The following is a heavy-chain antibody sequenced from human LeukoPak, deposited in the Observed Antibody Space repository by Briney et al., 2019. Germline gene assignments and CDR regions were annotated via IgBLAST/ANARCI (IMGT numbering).Heavy chain of an antibody. CDR2: ISYDGSNK. D-gene: IGHD1-26*01. V-gene: IGHV3-30*18. Sequence: PPGGSLRLSCAASGFTFSSYGMHWVRQAPGKGLEWVAVISYDGSNKYYADSVKGRFTISRDNSKNTLYLQMNSLRAEDTAVYYCAKARIVGARSRTYYFDYWGQGTLVTVSS. CDR1: GFTFSSYG. CDR3: AKARIVGARSRTYYFDY. J-gene: IGHJ4*02.